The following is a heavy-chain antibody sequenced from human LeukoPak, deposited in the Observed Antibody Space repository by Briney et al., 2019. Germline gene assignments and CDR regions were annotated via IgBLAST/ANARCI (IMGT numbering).Heavy chain of an antibody. D-gene: IGHD6-19*01. CDR2: IYPSDSDT. J-gene: IGHJ4*02. CDR1: GYNFSTYC. CDR3: ARRLYDSGWYLDY. V-gene: IGHV5-51*01. Sequence: GESLKFSCKGSGYNFSTYCIGWVRQMPGKGLEWMGIIYPSDSDTRYSPSFQGQVTISADKSISTAYLQWSSLKASDTAMYYCARRLYDSGWYLDYWGQGTLVTVSS.